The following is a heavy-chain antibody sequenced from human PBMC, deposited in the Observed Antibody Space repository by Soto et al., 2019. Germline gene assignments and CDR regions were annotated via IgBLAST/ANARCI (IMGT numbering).Heavy chain of an antibody. CDR3: ARESEDLTSNFDY. V-gene: IGHV3-21*06. Sequence: SLRISCAACGFTFTRYSMNWVRHAPGKGLEWVSSISSTTNYIYYGDSMKGRFTISRDNAKNSLYLEMNSLRAEDTAVYYCARESEDLTSNFDYWGQGTLVTVSS. CDR2: ISSTTNYI. CDR1: GFTFTRYS. J-gene: IGHJ4*02.